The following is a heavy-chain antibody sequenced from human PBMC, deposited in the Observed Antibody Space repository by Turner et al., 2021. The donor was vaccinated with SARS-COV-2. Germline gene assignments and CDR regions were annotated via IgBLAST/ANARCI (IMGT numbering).Heavy chain of an antibody. CDR1: GFTFSSYE. Sequence: EVQLVESGGGLVQPGGSLRPSCAASGFTFSSYEMTWVRQAPGKGLEWVSYISSSGSTIYYADSVKGRFTISRDNAKNSLYLQMNSLRAEDTAVYYCARDDCSSTSCYITNWFDPWGQGTLVTVSS. J-gene: IGHJ5*02. CDR3: ARDDCSSTSCYITNWFDP. V-gene: IGHV3-48*03. D-gene: IGHD2-2*01. CDR2: ISSSGSTI.